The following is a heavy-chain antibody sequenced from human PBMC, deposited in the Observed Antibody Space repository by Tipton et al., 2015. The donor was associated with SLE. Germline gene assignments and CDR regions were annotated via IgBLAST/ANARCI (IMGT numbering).Heavy chain of an antibody. CDR1: GFTFSNYW. CDR2: IWFDGSQK. J-gene: IGHJ3*02. D-gene: IGHD3-3*01. Sequence: SLRLSCVASGFTFSNYWMGWVRQAPGKGLEWVAVIWFDGSQKHYRDSVKGRFTISRDTSENMVHLEMNSLRAEDTAIYYCARDWSTAVFGGDALDIWGQGTVVTGSS. V-gene: IGHV3-33*08. CDR3: ARDWSTAVFGGDALDI.